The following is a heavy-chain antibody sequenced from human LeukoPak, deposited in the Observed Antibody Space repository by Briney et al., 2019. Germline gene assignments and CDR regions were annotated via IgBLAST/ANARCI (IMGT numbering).Heavy chain of an antibody. CDR1: GFTFSDYY. J-gene: IGHJ4*02. D-gene: IGHD3-10*01. Sequence: GGSLRLSCAASGFTFSDYYMSWIRQAPGKGLEWVSYISSSGSTIYYADSVKGRFTISRDNAKNSLYLQMNSLRAEDTAVYYCTGNYYGSGSYADFDYWGQGTLVTVSS. CDR2: ISSSGSTI. CDR3: TGNYYGSGSYADFDY. V-gene: IGHV3-11*04.